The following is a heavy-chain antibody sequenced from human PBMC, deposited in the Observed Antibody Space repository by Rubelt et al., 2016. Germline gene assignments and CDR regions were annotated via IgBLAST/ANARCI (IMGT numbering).Heavy chain of an antibody. V-gene: IGHV4-59*11. J-gene: IGHJ4*02. CDR1: GGSISSHY. CDR2: IYSSGST. CDR3: ASSWYRFDY. Sequence: TLSLTCTVSGGSISSHYWSWIRQPPGKGLEWIGYIYSSGSTNYNPSLKSRVTMSVDTSKNQFSLRLSFVTAADTAVYYCASSWYRFDYWGQGTRVTVSS. D-gene: IGHD6-13*01.